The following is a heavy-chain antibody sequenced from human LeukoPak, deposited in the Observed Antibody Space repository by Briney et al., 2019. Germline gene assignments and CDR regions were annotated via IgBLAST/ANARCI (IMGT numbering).Heavy chain of an antibody. D-gene: IGHD5-12*01. CDR3: AGTDVLSGYEADY. V-gene: IGHV4-34*01. Sequence: SETLSLTCAVYDESSSGYYWSWIRQPPGKGLEWIGEINHRGSTNYHPSLKSRVTISVDTSKNQFSLKLSSVTAADTAVYYCAGTDVLSGYEADYWGQGTLVTVSS. CDR2: INHRGST. J-gene: IGHJ4*02. CDR1: DESSSGYY.